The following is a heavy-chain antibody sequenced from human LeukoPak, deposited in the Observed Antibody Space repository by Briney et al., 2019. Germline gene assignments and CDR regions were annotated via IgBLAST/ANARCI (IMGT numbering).Heavy chain of an antibody. Sequence: PGGSLRLSCAASGFTFSSYSMNWVRQAPGKGLEWVSYISSSSSTIYYADSVKGRFTISRDNAKNSLYLQMNSLRAEDTALYYCARGREDYDSGGYYLLFDFWGQGTLVTVSS. CDR3: ARGREDYDSGGYYLLFDF. V-gene: IGHV3-48*04. CDR2: ISSSSSTI. J-gene: IGHJ4*02. CDR1: GFTFSSYS. D-gene: IGHD3-22*01.